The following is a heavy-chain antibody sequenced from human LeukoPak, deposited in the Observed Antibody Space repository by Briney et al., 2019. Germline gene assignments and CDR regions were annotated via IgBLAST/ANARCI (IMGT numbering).Heavy chain of an antibody. CDR3: ARGSSYDILTGYFDY. CDR2: IYYSGST. CDR1: GGSISSYY. V-gene: IGHV4-59*01. Sequence: SETLSLTCTDSGGSISSYYWSWIRQPPGKGLEWIGYIYYSGSTNYNPSLKSRVTISVDTSKNQFSLKLSSVTAADTAVYYCARGSSYDILTGYFDYWGQGTLVTVSS. J-gene: IGHJ4*02. D-gene: IGHD3-9*01.